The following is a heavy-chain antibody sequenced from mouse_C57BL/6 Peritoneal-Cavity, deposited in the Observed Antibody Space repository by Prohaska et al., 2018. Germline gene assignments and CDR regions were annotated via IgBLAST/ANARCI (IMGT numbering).Heavy chain of an antibody. CDR1: GYTLTTYG. D-gene: IGHD2-1*01. J-gene: IGHJ2*01. CDR2: INTYSGVP. Sequence: CKASGYTLTTYGMSWVKQAPGKGLKWMGWINTYSGVPTYADDFKVRFAFSLETSASTAYLQINNLKNENTATYFCARYGNYFDYWGKGTTLTVSS. CDR3: ARYGNYFDY. V-gene: IGHV9-3*01.